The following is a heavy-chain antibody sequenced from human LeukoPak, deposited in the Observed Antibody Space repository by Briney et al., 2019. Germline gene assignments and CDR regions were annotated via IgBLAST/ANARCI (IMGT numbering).Heavy chain of an antibody. D-gene: IGHD1-20*01. CDR2: IYYSGST. V-gene: IGHV4-59*01. Sequence: SETLSLTCTVSGGSISSYYWSWIRQPPGKGLEWIGYIYYSGSTNYNPSLKSRVTISVDTSKNQFSLKLSSVIAADTAVYYCARALRARITGTTASVYGMDVWGQGTTVTVSS. J-gene: IGHJ6*02. CDR3: ARALRARITGTTASVYGMDV. CDR1: GGSISSYY.